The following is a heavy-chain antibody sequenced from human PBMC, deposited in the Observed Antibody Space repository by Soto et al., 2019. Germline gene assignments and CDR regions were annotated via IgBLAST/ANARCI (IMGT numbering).Heavy chain of an antibody. CDR1: GFTFSSYA. CDR2: ISYDGSNK. Sequence: QVQLVESGGGVVQPGRSLRLSCAASGFTFSSYAMHWVRQAPGKGLEWVAVISYDGSNKYYADSVKGRFTISRDNSKNTLYLQMNSLRAEHTAVYYCASTVDIWGQGTMVTVSS. J-gene: IGHJ3*02. CDR3: ASTVDI. V-gene: IGHV3-30-3*01.